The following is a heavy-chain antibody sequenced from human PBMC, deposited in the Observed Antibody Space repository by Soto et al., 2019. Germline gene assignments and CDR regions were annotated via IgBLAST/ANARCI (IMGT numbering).Heavy chain of an antibody. Sequence: ASVKVSCKASGGTFSSYAINWVRQAPGQGLEWLGGIVPVLVAATYSPGFQGRVTITADESTRTIYTKLSGLRSEDTAVYYCARDMEAMIRETTVVLVAWYQGTAVTV. CDR2: IVPVLVAA. CDR3: ARDMEAMIRETTVVLVA. D-gene: IGHD3-10*01. V-gene: IGHV1-69*13. CDR1: GGTFSSYA. J-gene: IGHJ6*02.